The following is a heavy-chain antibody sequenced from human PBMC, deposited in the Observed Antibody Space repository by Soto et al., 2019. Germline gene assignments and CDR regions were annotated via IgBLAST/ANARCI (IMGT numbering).Heavy chain of an antibody. CDR2: ITSSGNT. CDR3: VRGGSCTNGVCSVFDY. CDR1: GGSVSSVGYY. J-gene: IGHJ4*02. D-gene: IGHD2-8*01. Sequence: PSETLSLTCTVSGGSVSSVGYYWSWIRQHPGKGLEWIGYITSSGNTYYNPSLESRVTMSADTSKNQFSLKLSSVTAADTAVYFCVRGGSCTNGVCSVFDYWGQGTLVTVSS. V-gene: IGHV4-31*03.